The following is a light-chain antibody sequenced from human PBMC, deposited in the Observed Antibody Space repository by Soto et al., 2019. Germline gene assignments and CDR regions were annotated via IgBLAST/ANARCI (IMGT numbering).Light chain of an antibody. V-gene: IGLV4-69*01. CDR2: LNSDGSH. Sequence: QLVLTQSPSASASLGASVKLTCTLSSGHNNYAIAWHQQQPEKGPRYLMKLNSDGSHSKGDGIPDRFSGSSSGAERYLTISNLQYEDEADYYCQTWGTGIQVFGGGTQLTVL. J-gene: IGLJ3*02. CDR1: SGHNNYA. CDR3: QTWGTGIQV.